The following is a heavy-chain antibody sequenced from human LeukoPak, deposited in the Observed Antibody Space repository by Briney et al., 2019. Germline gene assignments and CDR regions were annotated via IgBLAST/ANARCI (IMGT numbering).Heavy chain of an antibody. D-gene: IGHD1-26*01. CDR3: ARPGGLSGSYHY. CDR1: GYSFTGYW. CDR2: IYPGDSDT. Sequence: GESLKISCKVSGYSFTGYWIAWVRQMPGKGLEWMGIIYPGDSDTRYSPSFQGQVTISADQSIGTAYLQWSSLKASDTAMYYCARPGGLSGSYHYWAQGTLVTVSS. V-gene: IGHV5-51*01. J-gene: IGHJ4*02.